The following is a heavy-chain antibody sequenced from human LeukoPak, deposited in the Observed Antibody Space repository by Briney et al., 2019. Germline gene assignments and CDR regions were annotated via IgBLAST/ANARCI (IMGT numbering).Heavy chain of an antibody. CDR2: IYPGDSDT. D-gene: IGHD3-22*01. Sequence: GESLKISCKVSGDSFAYWIGWVRQMPGKGLEWMGIIYPGDSDTRYSPSFQGQVTISADKSISTAYLQWSSLKASDTAMYYCARHGYDSSGIDYWGQGTLVTVSS. CDR3: ARHGYDSSGIDY. CDR1: GDSFAYW. J-gene: IGHJ4*02. V-gene: IGHV5-51*01.